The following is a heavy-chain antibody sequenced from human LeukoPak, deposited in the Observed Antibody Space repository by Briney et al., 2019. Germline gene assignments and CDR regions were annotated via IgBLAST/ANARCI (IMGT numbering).Heavy chain of an antibody. J-gene: IGHJ4*02. Sequence: SVKVSCKASGGTFSSYAISWVRQAPGQGLEWMGGIIPTFGTANYAQKFQGRVTITTDESTSTAYMELSSLRSEDTAVYYCARGAQLRLRGSFDYWGQGTLVTVSS. V-gene: IGHV1-69*05. CDR1: GGTFSSYA. D-gene: IGHD5-18*01. CDR2: IIPTFGTA. CDR3: ARGAQLRLRGSFDY.